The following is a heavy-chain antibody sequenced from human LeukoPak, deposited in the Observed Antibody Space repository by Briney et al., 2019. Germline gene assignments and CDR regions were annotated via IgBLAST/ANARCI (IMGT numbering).Heavy chain of an antibody. D-gene: IGHD3-3*01. Sequence: GGSLRLSCAASGFTFSSYSINWVRQAPGKGLEWVSSISSSISYICYADSVKGRFTISRDNAKNSLYLQMNSLRAEDTAVYYCARDAHYDFWSGYYSTWPLGYWGQGTLVTVSS. CDR2: ISSSISYI. CDR1: GFTFSSYS. V-gene: IGHV3-21*01. J-gene: IGHJ4*02. CDR3: ARDAHYDFWSGYYSTWPLGY.